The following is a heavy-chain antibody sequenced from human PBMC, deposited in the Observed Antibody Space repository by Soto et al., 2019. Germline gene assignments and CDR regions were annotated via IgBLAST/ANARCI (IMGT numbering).Heavy chain of an antibody. Sequence: PSVKVSCKASGGTFSSYAISWVRQAPGQGLEWMGGIIPIFGTANYAQKFQGRVTITADKSTSTAYMELSSLRSEDTAVYYCARVSRIVVMTATWGLPYYYGMDVWGQGTTVTVSS. D-gene: IGHD2-21*02. CDR1: GGTFSSYA. CDR2: IIPIFGTA. J-gene: IGHJ6*02. CDR3: ARVSRIVVMTATWGLPYYYGMDV. V-gene: IGHV1-69*06.